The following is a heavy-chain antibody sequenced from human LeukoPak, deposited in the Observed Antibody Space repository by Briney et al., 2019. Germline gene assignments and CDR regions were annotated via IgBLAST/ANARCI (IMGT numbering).Heavy chain of an antibody. CDR3: ARVISFGDTSDP. CDR1: GFTFNKFW. V-gene: IGHV3-7*01. CDR2: ISPDGSVR. J-gene: IGHJ5*02. Sequence: GGSLRLSCEGSGFTFNKFWINWVRHVPGRGLEWVANISPDGSVRKYVDFVKGRFAIARDDAENSVSLHMSSLRPGDTAIYYCARVISFGDTSDPWGQGTHVIVSS. D-gene: IGHD3-10*01.